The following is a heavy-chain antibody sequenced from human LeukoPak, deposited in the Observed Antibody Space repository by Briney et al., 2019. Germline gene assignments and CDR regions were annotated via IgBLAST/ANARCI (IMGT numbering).Heavy chain of an antibody. Sequence: GASVKVSCKASGYTFTSYAMNWVRQAPGQGLEWMGWINTNTGNPTYAQGFTGRFVFSLDTSVSTAYLQISSLKAEDTAVYYCARDDYGDYVASPDLSYWGQGTLVTVSS. CDR2: INTNTGNP. CDR1: GYTFTSYA. CDR3: ARDDYGDYVASPDLSY. V-gene: IGHV7-4-1*02. D-gene: IGHD4-17*01. J-gene: IGHJ4*02.